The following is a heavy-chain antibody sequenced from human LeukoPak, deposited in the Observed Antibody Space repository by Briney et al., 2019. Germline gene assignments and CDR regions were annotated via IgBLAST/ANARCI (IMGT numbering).Heavy chain of an antibody. D-gene: IGHD3-3*01. J-gene: IGHJ4*02. CDR2: ISYDGSNK. Sequence: GGSLRLSRAASGFTFSSYGMHWVRQAPGKGLEWVAVISYDGSNKYYADSVKGRFTISRDNSKNTLYLQMNSLRVEDTAVFYCARDQYDTWSRRGNFDSWGQGTLVIVSS. CDR1: GFTFSSYG. V-gene: IGHV3-30*03. CDR3: ARDQYDTWSRRGNFDS.